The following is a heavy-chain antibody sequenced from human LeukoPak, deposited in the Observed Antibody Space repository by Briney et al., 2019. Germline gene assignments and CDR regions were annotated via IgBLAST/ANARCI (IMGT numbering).Heavy chain of an antibody. CDR3: AKGGKWDVTPFDY. Sequence: GGSLRLSCAASGFTFSSYAMSWGRQAPGKGLEWVSAISGSGGSTYYADSVKGRFTISRDNSKNTLYLQMNSLRAEDTAVYYCAKGGKWDVTPFDYWGQGTLVTVSS. D-gene: IGHD1-26*01. CDR2: ISGSGGST. V-gene: IGHV3-23*01. J-gene: IGHJ4*02. CDR1: GFTFSSYA.